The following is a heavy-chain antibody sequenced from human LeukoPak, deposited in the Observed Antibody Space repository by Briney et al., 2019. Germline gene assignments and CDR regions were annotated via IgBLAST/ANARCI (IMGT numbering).Heavy chain of an antibody. CDR3: AREGSATARPFVSNDY. J-gene: IGHJ4*02. CDR1: GGSISTYY. Sequence: SVTLSLTCTVSGGSISTYYWSWIRQPAGKGLEWIGRIHTSGNSDYNPSLKSRVTMSVDTSKNQFSLKVRSVTAADTAVYYCAREGSATARPFVSNDYWGQGTLVTVSS. D-gene: IGHD6-6*01. V-gene: IGHV4-4*07. CDR2: IHTSGNS.